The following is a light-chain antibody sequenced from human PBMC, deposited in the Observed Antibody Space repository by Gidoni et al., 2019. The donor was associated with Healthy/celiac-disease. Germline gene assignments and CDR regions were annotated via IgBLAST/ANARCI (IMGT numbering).Light chain of an antibody. CDR2: DAS. J-gene: IGKJ3*01. V-gene: IGKV1-33*01. CDR1: QDISNY. CDR3: QKGFT. Sequence: DIQMTQSPSSLSASVGDRVTITCQASQDISNYLNWYQQKPGKAPKLLIYDASNLETGVPSRFSGSGSGTDFTFTISSLQPEDIATYYCQKGFTFGPXTKVDIK.